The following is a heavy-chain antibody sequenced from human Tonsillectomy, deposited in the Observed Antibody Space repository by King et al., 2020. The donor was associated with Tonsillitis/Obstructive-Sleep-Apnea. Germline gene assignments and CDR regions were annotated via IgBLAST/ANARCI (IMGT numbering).Heavy chain of an antibody. CDR3: ARVDWGPDY. CDR1: GFTFSYYY. V-gene: IGHV3-11*05. J-gene: IGHJ4*02. Sequence: VQLVESGGGLVKPGGSLRLSCTASGFTFSYYYMSWTRQAPGKGLEWVSYISNNSSPAHYADAVKGRLTISRDNATNSLFLQMDSLRAEDTAVYYCARVDWGPDYWGQGTLVTVSS. CDR2: ISNNSSPA. D-gene: IGHD3-16*01.